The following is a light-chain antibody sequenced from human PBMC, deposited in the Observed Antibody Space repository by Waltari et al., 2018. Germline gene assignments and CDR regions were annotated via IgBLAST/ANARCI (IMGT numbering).Light chain of an antibody. J-gene: IGKJ3*01. CDR1: QSFNNY. CDR3: QERSDWRGLT. V-gene: IGKV3-11*01. CDR2: DAS. Sequence: EIVLTQSPATLSLSQGERAVLSCRASQSFNNYLAWYQQKPGQAPRLLIYDASTRATGIAARFSGSGSGTDFTLTISSLEPEDSAVYYCQERSDWRGLTFGPGTKVDIK.